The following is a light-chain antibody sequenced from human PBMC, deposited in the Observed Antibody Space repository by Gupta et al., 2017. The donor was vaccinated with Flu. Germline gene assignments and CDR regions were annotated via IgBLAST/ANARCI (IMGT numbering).Light chain of an antibody. CDR3: SSYTSTSTPLV. CDR1: SSDVGGYNY. V-gene: IGLV2-14*03. J-gene: IGLJ1*01. Sequence: QSAPTQPASVSGSPGQPITISCTGTSSDVGGYNYVSWYQHHPGKAPKLMIYDVSYRPSGVSNRFSGSKSGNTASLTISGLQAEDEADYYCSSYTSTSTPLVFATGTKVTVL. CDR2: DVS.